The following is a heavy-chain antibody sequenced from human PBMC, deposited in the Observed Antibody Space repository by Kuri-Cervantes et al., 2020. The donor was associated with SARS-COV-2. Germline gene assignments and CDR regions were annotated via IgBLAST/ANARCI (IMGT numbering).Heavy chain of an antibody. J-gene: IGHJ4*02. Sequence: ESLKISCTVSGGSISSYYWSWIRQPPGKGLEWIGYIYYSGSTNYNPSLKSRVTISVDTPKNQFSLKLSSVTAADTAVYYCARAPPITIFGVVITIGGFDYWGQRTLVTVSS. CDR3: ARAPPITIFGVVITIGGFDY. CDR1: GGSISSYY. CDR2: IYYSGST. V-gene: IGHV4-59*01. D-gene: IGHD3-3*01.